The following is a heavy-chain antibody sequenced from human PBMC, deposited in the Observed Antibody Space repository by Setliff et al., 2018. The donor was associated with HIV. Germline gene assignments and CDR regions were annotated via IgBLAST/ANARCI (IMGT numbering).Heavy chain of an antibody. V-gene: IGHV4-28*05. D-gene: IGHD4-4*01. CDR3: ARTVPHSAAQDAFDI. Sequence: SETLSLTCAVSGYSISTNEWWGWIRQPPGKGLAWIGYISNSGKVYYDPSLNSRVTLSADTSKNQLPLKLTSVTAEDTGVYYCARTVPHSAAQDAFDIWGQGTVVTVS. CDR2: ISNSGKV. CDR1: GYSISTNEW. J-gene: IGHJ3*02.